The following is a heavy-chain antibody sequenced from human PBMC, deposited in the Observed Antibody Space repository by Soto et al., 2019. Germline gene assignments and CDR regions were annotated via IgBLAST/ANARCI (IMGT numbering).Heavy chain of an antibody. V-gene: IGHV3-48*03. Sequence: PGGSLRLSCAASGFTFSSYEMNWVRQAPGKGLEWVSYISSSGSTIYYADSVKGRFTISRDNAKNSLYLQMNSLGAEDTAVYYCAREGGTDFSHGVGAFDYWGQGTLVTVSS. J-gene: IGHJ4*02. CDR3: AREGGTDFSHGVGAFDY. D-gene: IGHD3-16*01. CDR1: GFTFSSYE. CDR2: ISSSGSTI.